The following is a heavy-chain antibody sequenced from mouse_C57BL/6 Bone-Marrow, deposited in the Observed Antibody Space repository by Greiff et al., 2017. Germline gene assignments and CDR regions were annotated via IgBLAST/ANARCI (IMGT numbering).Heavy chain of an antibody. CDR1: EYDFPSHD. V-gene: IGHV5-2*03. D-gene: IGHD4-1*02. CDR2: INSEGGST. Sequence: EVMLVESGGGLVQPGESLKLSCESNEYDFPSHDMSWVRKTPEKRLELVAAINSEGGSTYYPDNMERRSIITRDNTKKTLYLQMSSLRSEATALYYCARPQLGRCAWFAYWGQGTLVTVSA. J-gene: IGHJ3*01. CDR3: ARPQLGRCAWFAY.